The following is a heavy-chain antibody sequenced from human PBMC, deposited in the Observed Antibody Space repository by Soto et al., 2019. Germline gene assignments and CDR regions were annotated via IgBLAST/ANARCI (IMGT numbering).Heavy chain of an antibody. V-gene: IGHV4-31*03. D-gene: IGHD2-15*01. Sequence: TLSLTCTVSGGSISSGGYYWSWIRQHPGKGLEWIGYIYYSGSTYYNPSLKSRVTISVDTSKNQFSLKLSSVTAADTAVYYCARVAPYCSGGSCYYRYYYYMDVWGKGTTVTVSS. CDR3: ARVAPYCSGGSCYYRYYYYMDV. CDR1: GGSISSGGYY. J-gene: IGHJ6*03. CDR2: IYYSGST.